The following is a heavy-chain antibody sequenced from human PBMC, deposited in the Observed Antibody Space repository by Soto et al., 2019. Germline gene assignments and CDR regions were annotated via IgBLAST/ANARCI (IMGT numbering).Heavy chain of an antibody. CDR3: AKSGVATTLLIDS. CDR2: FSGSGGNT. Sequence: GGSLILSCAASGFTFSSYAMSWVRQAPGKGLEWVSSFSGSGGNTHYADFVKGRFTISRDNSKNTLYLQMNSLRAEDTAIYFCAKSGVATTLLIDSWGQGTLVTVSS. J-gene: IGHJ4*02. CDR1: GFTFSSYA. D-gene: IGHD5-12*01. V-gene: IGHV3-23*01.